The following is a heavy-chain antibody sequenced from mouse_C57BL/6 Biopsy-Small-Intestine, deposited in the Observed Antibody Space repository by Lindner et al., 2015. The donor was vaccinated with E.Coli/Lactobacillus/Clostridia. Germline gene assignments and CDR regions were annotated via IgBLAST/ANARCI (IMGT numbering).Heavy chain of an antibody. Sequence: VQLQESGAELAKPGASVKLSCKASGYTFTSYWMHWVKQRPGQGLEWIGYINPSSGYTKYNQKFKDKATLTADKSSSTAHMQLSSLTYEDSAVYYCASGLDGYYRAYWGQGTLVTVSA. V-gene: IGHV1-7*01. J-gene: IGHJ3*01. D-gene: IGHD2-3*01. CDR1: GYTFTSYW. CDR3: ASGLDGYYRAY. CDR2: INPSSGYT.